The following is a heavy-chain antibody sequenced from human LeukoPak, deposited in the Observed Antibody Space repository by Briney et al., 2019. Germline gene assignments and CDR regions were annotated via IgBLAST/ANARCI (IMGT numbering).Heavy chain of an antibody. V-gene: IGHV3-74*01. Sequence: GGSMTLSCAASGFTFSSYWMHWVRQAPGKGLVWVSRINSDGSSTSYADSVKGRFTISRDNAKNTLYLQMNSLRAEDTAVYYCARVRVVAATLLDYWGQGTLVTVSS. CDR3: ARVRVVAATLLDY. CDR2: INSDGSST. D-gene: IGHD2-15*01. J-gene: IGHJ4*02. CDR1: GFTFSSYW.